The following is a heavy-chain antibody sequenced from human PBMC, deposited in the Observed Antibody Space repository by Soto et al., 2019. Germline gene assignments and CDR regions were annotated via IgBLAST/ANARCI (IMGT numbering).Heavy chain of an antibody. CDR1: GYTFTSYY. V-gene: IGHV1-46*01. D-gene: IGHD2-2*01. J-gene: IGHJ4*02. CDR2: INPSGGST. CDR3: ARDLRCVSTSCYAFDY. Sequence: ASVKVSCKASGYTFTSYYMHWVRQAPGQGLEWMGIINPSGGSTSYAQKFQGRVTMTRDTSTSTVYMELSSLRSEDTAVYYCARDLRCVSTSCYAFDYWGQGTLVTVPS.